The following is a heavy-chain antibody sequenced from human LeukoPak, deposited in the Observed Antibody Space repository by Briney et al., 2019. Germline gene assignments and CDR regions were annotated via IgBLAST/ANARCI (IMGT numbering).Heavy chain of an antibody. D-gene: IGHD3-10*01. CDR3: ARDGDHWMVRGVTKVYGMDV. CDR2: ISGSGGST. J-gene: IGHJ6*02. V-gene: IGHV3-23*01. Sequence: PGASLRLSCAASGFTFSSYAMSWVRQAPGKGLEWVSAISGSGGSTYYADSVKGRFTISRDNSKNTLYLQMNSLRAEDTAVYYCARDGDHWMVRGVTKVYGMDVWGQGTTVTVSS. CDR1: GFTFSSYA.